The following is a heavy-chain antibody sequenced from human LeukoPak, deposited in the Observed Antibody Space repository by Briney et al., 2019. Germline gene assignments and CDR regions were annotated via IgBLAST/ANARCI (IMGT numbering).Heavy chain of an antibody. J-gene: IGHJ4*02. CDR2: IKQDGSEK. Sequence: PGGSLRLSCAASRFTFSSYWMSWVRQAPGKGLEWVANIKQDGSEKYYVDSVKGRFTISRDNAKNSLYLQMNSLRAEDTAVYYCAREGSSGYLDYWGQGTLVTVSS. CDR1: RFTFSSYW. CDR3: AREGSSGYLDY. D-gene: IGHD3-22*01. V-gene: IGHV3-7*01.